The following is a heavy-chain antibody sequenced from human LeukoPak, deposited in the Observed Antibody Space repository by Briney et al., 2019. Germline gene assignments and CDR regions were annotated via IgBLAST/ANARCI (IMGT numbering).Heavy chain of an antibody. CDR3: ASGGSSWYRAHAFDI. J-gene: IGHJ3*02. CDR2: ISAYNGNT. V-gene: IGHV1-18*01. D-gene: IGHD6-13*01. Sequence: EASVKVSCKASGYTLRSYGITWVRQAPGQGLEWMGWISAYNGNTKYPQKLQGRVTMTTDTSTSTAYMELRSLRSDDTAVYYCASGGSSWYRAHAFDIWGQGTMVTVSS. CDR1: GYTLRSYG.